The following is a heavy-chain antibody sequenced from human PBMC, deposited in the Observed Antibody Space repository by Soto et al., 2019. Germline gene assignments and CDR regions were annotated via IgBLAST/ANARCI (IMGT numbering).Heavy chain of an antibody. CDR1: GFILSDCA. CDR2: ISSSSSVI. V-gene: IGHV3-48*01. J-gene: IGHJ6*03. Sequence: EVQLVESGGGLVQPGGYLRLYCATSGFILSDCAMNWVRQAPGKGLEWVSYISSSSSVIDYADSVKGRFAVSRDNARNSLYLQMNSLRAEDTAVYYCARDLSWGSNWYYYMDVWGKGTTVTVSS. D-gene: IGHD7-27*01. CDR3: ARDLSWGSNWYYYMDV.